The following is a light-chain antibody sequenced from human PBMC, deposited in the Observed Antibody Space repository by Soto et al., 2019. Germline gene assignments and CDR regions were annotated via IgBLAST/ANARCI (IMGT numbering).Light chain of an antibody. CDR1: NIGSKS. CDR3: QVWDSSSDHPGV. Sequence: SYELTQPPSVSVAPGKTARITCGGNNIGSKSVHWYQQKPGQAPVLVIYYDSDRPSGIPERFSGSNSGNTATLTISRVEAGDEDDDYCQVWDSSSDHPGVFGGGTKLTVL. CDR2: YDS. V-gene: IGLV3-21*04. J-gene: IGLJ2*01.